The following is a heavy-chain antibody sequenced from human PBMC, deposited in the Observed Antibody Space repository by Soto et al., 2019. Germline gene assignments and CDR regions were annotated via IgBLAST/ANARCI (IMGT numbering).Heavy chain of an antibody. D-gene: IGHD6-19*01. J-gene: IGHJ4*02. CDR2: IGFNDSTT. CDR3: AKDEGHRPGWRNPYYFDY. Sequence: GGSLRLSCAASGFTFSSYGMHWVRQAPGKGLEWVAGIGFNDSTTYYADSVRGRFTVSRDNSKNTLYLQMNSLRAEDTAVYYCAKDEGHRPGWRNPYYFDYWGQGTLVTVSS. V-gene: IGHV3-23*01. CDR1: GFTFSSYG.